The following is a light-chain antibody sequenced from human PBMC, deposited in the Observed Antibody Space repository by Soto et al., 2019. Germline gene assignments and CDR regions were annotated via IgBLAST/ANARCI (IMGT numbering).Light chain of an antibody. CDR3: QQRSTWPWT. Sequence: IVLTQSPATLSLSPGERATLSCRASQSVRIYLAWYQQKPGQAPRLLIYDSSNRATGIPARFSGRGSGTDLTLTISSREHEDSAVYYCQQRSTWPWTVGQGTKVEI. J-gene: IGKJ1*01. CDR2: DSS. CDR1: QSVRIY. V-gene: IGKV3-11*01.